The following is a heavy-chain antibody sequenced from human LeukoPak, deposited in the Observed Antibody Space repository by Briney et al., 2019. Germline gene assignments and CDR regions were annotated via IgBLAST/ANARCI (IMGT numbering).Heavy chain of an antibody. V-gene: IGHV1-2*02. CDR3: ALFGELLYQPYYYGMDV. D-gene: IGHD3-10*01. CDR1: GYTFTGYY. Sequence: GASVKVSCKASGYTFTGYYMHWVRQAPGQGLEWMGWINPNCGGTNYAQKFQGRVTMTRDTSISTAYMELSRLRSDDTAVYYCALFGELLYQPYYYGMDVWGQGTTVTVSS. J-gene: IGHJ6*02. CDR2: INPNCGGT.